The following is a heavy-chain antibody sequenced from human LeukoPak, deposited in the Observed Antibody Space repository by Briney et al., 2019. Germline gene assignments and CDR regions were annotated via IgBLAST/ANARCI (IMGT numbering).Heavy chain of an antibody. Sequence: ASVKVSCKASGYTFTGYYMHWVRQAPGQGREWMGWINPNSGGTNYAQKFQGRVTMTRDTSISTAYMELSRLRSDDTAVYYCARAGGRYSSGWQGQAFGYWGQGTLVTVSS. CDR2: INPNSGGT. D-gene: IGHD6-19*01. V-gene: IGHV1-2*02. J-gene: IGHJ4*02. CDR3: ARAGGRYSSGWQGQAFGY. CDR1: GYTFTGYY.